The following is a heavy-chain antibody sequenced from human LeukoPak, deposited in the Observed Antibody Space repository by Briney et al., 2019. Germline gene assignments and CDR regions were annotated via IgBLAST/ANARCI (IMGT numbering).Heavy chain of an antibody. V-gene: IGHV4-59*12. Sequence: SETLSLTCTVSGGSISSYYWSWIRQPPGKGLEWIGYIYYSGSTNYNPSLKSRVTISVDTSKNQFSLKLSSVTAADTAVYYCAGLVGATRTFDYWGQGTLVTVSS. D-gene: IGHD1-26*01. J-gene: IGHJ4*02. CDR2: IYYSGST. CDR1: GGSISSYY. CDR3: AGLVGATRTFDY.